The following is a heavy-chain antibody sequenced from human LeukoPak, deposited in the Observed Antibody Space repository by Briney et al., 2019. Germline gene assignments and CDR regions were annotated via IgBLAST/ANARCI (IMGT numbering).Heavy chain of an antibody. V-gene: IGHV3-9*01. CDR3: ARQYSSGWYYFDY. J-gene: IGHJ4*02. CDR1: GFTFDNNA. D-gene: IGHD6-19*01. Sequence: GGSLRLSCAASGFTFDNNAMHWVRQAPGKGLEWVSSISWNSDNIDYADSVKGRFTISRDNAKNSLYLQMNSLRAEDTAVYYCARQYSSGWYYFDYWGQGTLVTVSS. CDR2: ISWNSDNI.